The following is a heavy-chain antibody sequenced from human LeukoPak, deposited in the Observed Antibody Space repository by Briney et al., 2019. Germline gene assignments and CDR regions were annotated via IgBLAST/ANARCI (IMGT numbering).Heavy chain of an antibody. Sequence: ASVKVSCKASGYTFTSYYMHWVRQAPGQGLEGMGIINPSGGSTSYAQKFQGRVTMTRDTSTSTVYMELSSLRSEDTAVYYGAREGRYYYDSSGAMHAFDIWGQGTMVTVSS. V-gene: IGHV1-46*01. CDR1: GYTFTSYY. D-gene: IGHD3-22*01. CDR3: AREGRYYYDSSGAMHAFDI. CDR2: INPSGGST. J-gene: IGHJ3*02.